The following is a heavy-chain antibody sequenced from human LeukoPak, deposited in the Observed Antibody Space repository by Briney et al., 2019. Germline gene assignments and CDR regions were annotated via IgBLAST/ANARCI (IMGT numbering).Heavy chain of an antibody. D-gene: IGHD6-13*01. CDR2: ISSSGSTI. CDR3: ARALFSSWYSGYYYYGMDV. V-gene: IGHV3-48*03. Sequence: PGGSLRLSCAASGFTFSSYEMNWVRQAPGKGLEWVSYISSSGSTIYYADSVKGRFTISRDNAKNSLYLQMNGLRAEDTAVYYCARALFSSWYSGYYYYGMDVWGQGTTVTVSS. CDR1: GFTFSSYE. J-gene: IGHJ6*02.